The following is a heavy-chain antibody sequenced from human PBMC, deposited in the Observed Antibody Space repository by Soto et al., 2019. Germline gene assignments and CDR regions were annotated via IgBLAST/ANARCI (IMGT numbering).Heavy chain of an antibody. Sequence: QVVLQESGPGLVKPSETLSLTCSVSGRSITSYYWSWVRQPPGKGLEWIGYIYDNGITSQNPPLQSRVPMSADTSQNQFSLTLTSVTGADTAVYYCERTYDSNVYANEFDSWGQGILVTVTS. CDR3: ERTYDSNVYANEFDS. J-gene: IGHJ4*02. CDR1: GRSITSYY. CDR2: IYDNGIT. D-gene: IGHD3-22*01. V-gene: IGHV4-59*12.